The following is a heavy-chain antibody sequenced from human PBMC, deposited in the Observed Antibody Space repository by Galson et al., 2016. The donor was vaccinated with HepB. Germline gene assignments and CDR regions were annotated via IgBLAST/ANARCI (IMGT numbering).Heavy chain of an antibody. CDR1: GFTFNTYG. Sequence: LRLSCAASGFTFNTYGMHWVHQAPGKGLEWVAVISYDGTNKYYGDSVKGRFTISRDNSENTLYLQVNGLRHEDTATYYCARVIANYNYYYGMDVWGQGTTGAVTS. CDR3: ARVIANYNYYYGMDV. CDR2: ISYDGTNK. J-gene: IGHJ6*02. D-gene: IGHD3-22*01. V-gene: IGHV3-30*03.